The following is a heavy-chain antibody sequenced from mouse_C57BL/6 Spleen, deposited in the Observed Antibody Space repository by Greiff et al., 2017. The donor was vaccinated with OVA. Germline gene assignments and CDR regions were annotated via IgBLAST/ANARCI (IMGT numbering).Heavy chain of an antibody. J-gene: IGHJ3*01. CDR2: INPGSGGT. Sequence: QVQLQQSGAELVRPGTSVKVSCKASGYAFTNYLIEWVKQRPGQGLEWIGVINPGSGGTNYNEKFKGKATLTADKSSSTAYMQLSSLTSEDSAVYFCAREFYGTGFSYWGQGTLVTVSA. D-gene: IGHD1-1*01. V-gene: IGHV1-54*01. CDR1: GYAFTNYL. CDR3: AREFYGTGFSY.